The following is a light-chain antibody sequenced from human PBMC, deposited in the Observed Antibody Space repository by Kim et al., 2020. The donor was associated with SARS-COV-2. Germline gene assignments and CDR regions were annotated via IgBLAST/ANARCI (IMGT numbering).Light chain of an antibody. V-gene: IGLV4-69*01. CDR3: QSWGTGWV. CDR2: INSDGSH. Sequence: GASVKLTWTLSSGHSNYAITWHQQQPAKGPRYLMKINSDGSHSQGDGIPDRFLGSSSGAERYLTISSLQSEDEADYYCQSWGTGWVFGGGTQLTVL. J-gene: IGLJ3*02. CDR1: SGHSNYA.